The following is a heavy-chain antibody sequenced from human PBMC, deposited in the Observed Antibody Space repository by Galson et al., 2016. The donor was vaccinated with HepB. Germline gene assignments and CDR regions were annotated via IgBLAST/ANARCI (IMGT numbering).Heavy chain of an antibody. CDR2: ISYSGST. J-gene: IGHJ6*02. V-gene: IGHV4-31*03. D-gene: IGHD2-8*02. CDR3: ARDHCTGGVCYSSPWYYGMDV. CDR1: GGSISSGYYY. Sequence: TLSLTCTVSGGSISSGYYYWSWIRQLPGKGLEWIGYISYSGSTYYNPSLQSRVTISADTSENQLSLMLSSVTAADTAVYFCARDHCTGGVCYSSPWYYGMDVWGQGTTVTVSS.